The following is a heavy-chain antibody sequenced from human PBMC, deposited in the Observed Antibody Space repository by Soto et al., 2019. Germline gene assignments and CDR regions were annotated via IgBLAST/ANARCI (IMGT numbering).Heavy chain of an antibody. J-gene: IGHJ6*02. CDR2: IYYSGST. V-gene: IGHV4-31*03. CDR3: ARGPGDVLLWFGELMGGMDV. D-gene: IGHD3-10*01. Sequence: QVQLQESGPGLVKPSQTLSLTCTVSGGSISSGGYYWSWIRQHPGKGLEWIGYIYYSGSTYYNPSLKSRVTISVDTSKNQFSLKLSSVTAADTAVYYCARGPGDVLLWFGELMGGMDVWGQGTTVTVSS. CDR1: GGSISSGGYY.